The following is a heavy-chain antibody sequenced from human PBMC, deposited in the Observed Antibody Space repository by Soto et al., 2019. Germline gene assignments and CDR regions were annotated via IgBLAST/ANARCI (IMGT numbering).Heavy chain of an antibody. J-gene: IGHJ3*02. D-gene: IGHD2-21*02. V-gene: IGHV1-69*12. CDR2: IIPIFGTA. Sequence: QVQLVQSGAEVKKPGSSVKVSCKASGGTFSSYAISWVRQAPGQGLEWMGGIIPIFGTANYAQKFQGRVTITADXXTXTXXMELSSLRSEDTAVYYCAREAYCGGDCYSLSAFDIWGQGTMVTVSS. CDR1: GGTFSSYA. CDR3: AREAYCGGDCYSLSAFDI.